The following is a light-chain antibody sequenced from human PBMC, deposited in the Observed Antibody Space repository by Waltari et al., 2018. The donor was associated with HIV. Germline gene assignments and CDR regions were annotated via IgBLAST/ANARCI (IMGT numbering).Light chain of an antibody. Sequence: QSALTQPASVSGSPAQSITISCTGTSSAVGVYNYVPWYQQHPGKAPKLMSYEVTNRRSGVSNRFSGSKSGNTASLTISGLQAEDEADYYCNSYTISSTLGVFGGGTKLTVL. CDR1: SSAVGVYNY. CDR2: EVT. CDR3: NSYTISSTLGV. V-gene: IGLV2-14*01. J-gene: IGLJ3*02.